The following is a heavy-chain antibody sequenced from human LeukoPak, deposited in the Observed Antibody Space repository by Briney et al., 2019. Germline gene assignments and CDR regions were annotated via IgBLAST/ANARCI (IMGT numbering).Heavy chain of an antibody. D-gene: IGHD3-9*01. V-gene: IGHV4-34*01. CDR2: INHSGST. CDR3: ASSGRYDDILTGRQKYFDP. Sequence: SETLSLTCAVYGGSFSGYYWSWIRQPPGKGLEWIGEINHSGSTNYNPSLKSRVTISVDTSKNQFSLKLSSVTAADTAVYYCASSGRYDDILTGRQKYFDPWGQGTLVTVSS. J-gene: IGHJ5*02. CDR1: GGSFSGYY.